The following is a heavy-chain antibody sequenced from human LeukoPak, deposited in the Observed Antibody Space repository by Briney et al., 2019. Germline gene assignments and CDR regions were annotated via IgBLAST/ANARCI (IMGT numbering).Heavy chain of an antibody. CDR2: INHSGST. Sequence: SETLSLTCAVYGGSFSGYYWSWIRQPPGKGLEWIGEINHSGSTNYNPSLKSRVTISVDSSKNQFSLKLSSVTAADTAVYYCARGSLFGLVPHLDYRGQGTLVTVSS. D-gene: IGHD3-3*02. V-gene: IGHV4-34*01. CDR1: GGSFSGYY. CDR3: ARGSLFGLVPHLDY. J-gene: IGHJ4*02.